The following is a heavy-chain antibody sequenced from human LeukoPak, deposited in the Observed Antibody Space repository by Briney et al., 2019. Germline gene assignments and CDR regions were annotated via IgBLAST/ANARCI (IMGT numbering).Heavy chain of an antibody. Sequence: ASVKVSCKVSGCTLAELSMHWVRQAPGQGLEWMGRIDLNTGDTTSAQKFQGRVTMTRDTSISTVYLDLSGLGSDDTAVYYCARDAPHQRFDYWGQGTLVTVSS. J-gene: IGHJ4*02. V-gene: IGHV1-2*02. CDR3: ARDAPHQRFDY. CDR2: IDLNTGDT. CDR1: GCTLAELS.